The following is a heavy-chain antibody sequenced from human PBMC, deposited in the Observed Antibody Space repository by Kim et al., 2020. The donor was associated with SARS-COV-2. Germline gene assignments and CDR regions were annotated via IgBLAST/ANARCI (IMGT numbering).Heavy chain of an antibody. CDR1: GYTFTSYA. J-gene: IGHJ4*02. CDR3: ASVVPAAGCGWFAY. Sequence: ASVKVSCKASGYTFTSYAMNWVRLAPGQGLEWMGWINTNTGNPTYAQGFTGRFVFSLDTSVSTAYLQISSLKAEDTAVYYCASVVPAAGCGWFAYWGQGTLVTVSS. D-gene: IGHD2-2*01. CDR2: INTNTGNP. V-gene: IGHV7-4-1*02.